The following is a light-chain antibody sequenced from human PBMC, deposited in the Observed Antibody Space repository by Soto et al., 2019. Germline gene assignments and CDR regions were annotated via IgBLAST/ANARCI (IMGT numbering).Light chain of an antibody. CDR2: AAS. V-gene: IGKV1-39*01. Sequence: DIQMTQSPSSLSASVGDRVTITCRASQSITTYLNWYRQKPGKAPKLLIYAASSLQSGVPSRFSGSGSETDFALTISSLQPEDFATFYCQQSYSVPHTFGQGTRLE. J-gene: IGKJ2*01. CDR3: QQSYSVPHT. CDR1: QSITTY.